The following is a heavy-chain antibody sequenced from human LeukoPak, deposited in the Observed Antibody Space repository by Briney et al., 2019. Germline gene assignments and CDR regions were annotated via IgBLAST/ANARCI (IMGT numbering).Heavy chain of an antibody. J-gene: IGHJ4*02. Sequence: ASVKVSCKASGYTFTSYGISWVRLAPGQGLEWMGWISTYNGNTHYAQKLQGRVTMTTDTSTSTAYMELRSLRSDDTAVYYCARSSLAVAGSVFDYWGQGTLVTVSS. CDR1: GYTFTSYG. V-gene: IGHV1-18*01. CDR3: ARSSLAVAGSVFDY. CDR2: ISTYNGNT. D-gene: IGHD6-19*01.